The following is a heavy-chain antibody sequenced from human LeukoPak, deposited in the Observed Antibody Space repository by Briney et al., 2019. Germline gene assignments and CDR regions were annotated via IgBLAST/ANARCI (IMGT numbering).Heavy chain of an antibody. D-gene: IGHD4-23*01. CDR3: ANLLRWEPY. CDR1: GFTFSSYE. V-gene: IGHV3-48*01. CDR2: ISSSGSTI. J-gene: IGHJ4*02. Sequence: GGSLRLSCAASGFTFSSYEMNWVRQAPGKGLEWLSHISSSGSTIYYADSVKGRFTISRDNSKNTLYLQMNSLRAEDTAVYYCANLLRWEPYWGQGTLVTVSS.